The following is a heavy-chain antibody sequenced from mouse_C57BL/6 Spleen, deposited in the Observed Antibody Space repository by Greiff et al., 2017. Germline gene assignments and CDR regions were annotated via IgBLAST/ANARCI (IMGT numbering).Heavy chain of an antibody. CDR1: GFNFKDYY. CDR3: TTWRSALDY. J-gene: IGHJ2*01. Sequence: EVQGVESGAELVRPGASVKLSCTASGFNFKDYYMHWVQQRPEQGLEWIGGIDPEDGDTEYAPKFQGRATMTADTSSITAYLQLSSLTSEDTAVYYGTTWRSALDYWGQGTTLTVSS. V-gene: IGHV14-1*01. CDR2: IDPEDGDT.